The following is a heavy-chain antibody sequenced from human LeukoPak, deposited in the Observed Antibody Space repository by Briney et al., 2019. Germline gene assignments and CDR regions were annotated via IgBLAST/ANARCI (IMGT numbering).Heavy chain of an antibody. CDR2: ISYDGSNK. CDR3: ARAGWLAAFDI. Sequence: GGSLRLSCAASGFTFSSYAMHWVRQAPGKGLEWVAVISYDGSNKYYADFVKGRFTISRDNSKNTLYLQMNSLRAEDTAVYYCARAGWLAAFDIWGQGTMVTVSS. V-gene: IGHV3-30-3*01. D-gene: IGHD6-19*01. J-gene: IGHJ3*02. CDR1: GFTFSSYA.